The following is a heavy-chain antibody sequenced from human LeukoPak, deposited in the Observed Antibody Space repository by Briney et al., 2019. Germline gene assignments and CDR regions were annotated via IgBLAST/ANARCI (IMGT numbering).Heavy chain of an antibody. D-gene: IGHD3-22*01. CDR3: ARGGGYYDSSGFRGSSINWYFDL. J-gene: IGHJ2*01. Sequence: PSQTLSLTCAVSGGSISSGGYSWSWIRQPPGKGLEWIRYIYHSGSTYYNPSLKSRVTISVDRSKNQFSLKLSSVTAADTAVYYCARGGGYYDSSGFRGSSINWYFDLWGRGTLVTVSS. V-gene: IGHV4-30-2*01. CDR1: GGSISSGGYS. CDR2: IYHSGST.